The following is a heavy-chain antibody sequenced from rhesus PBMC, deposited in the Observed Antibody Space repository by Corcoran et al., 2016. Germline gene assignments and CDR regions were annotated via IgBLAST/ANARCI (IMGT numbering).Heavy chain of an antibody. D-gene: IGHD4-29*01. CDR3: ARGSSFSYSF. CDR2: IYSTTGNT. V-gene: IGHV4S7*01. Sequence: QVQLKESGPGLVKPSETLSLTCAVPGGSISSGYGWGWIRQPPGKGLEWIVPIYSTTGNTYYDPSLKSRVTISKDTSKNQFSLKLSSVTAADTAVYYCARGSSFSYSFWGQGVLVTVSS. CDR1: GGSISSGYG. J-gene: IGHJ4*01.